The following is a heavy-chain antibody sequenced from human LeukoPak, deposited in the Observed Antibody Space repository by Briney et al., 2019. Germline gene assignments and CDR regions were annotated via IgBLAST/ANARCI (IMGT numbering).Heavy chain of an antibody. D-gene: IGHD2-2*01. V-gene: IGHV1-2*02. J-gene: IGHJ4*02. Sequence: ASVTVSCKASVYTFTNFYIHWVRQAPGQGVEWMGGINPNSGDTSYAREFQDRVTMTGDTVLSTGYREGSRGRSGETAGDYCARRPINCIITNCYVDYWGQGTLVTVSS. CDR2: INPNSGDT. CDR3: ARRPINCIITNCYVDY. CDR1: VYTFTNFY.